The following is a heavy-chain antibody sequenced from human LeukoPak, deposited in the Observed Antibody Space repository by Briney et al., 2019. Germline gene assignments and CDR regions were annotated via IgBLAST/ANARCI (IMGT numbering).Heavy chain of an antibody. V-gene: IGHV4-30-4*01. CDR3: ARDEISSGAFDY. J-gene: IGHJ4*02. CDR1: GGSISSGDYY. Sequence: SETLSLTCTVSGGSISSGDYYWSWIRQPPGKGLEWFGYIYYSGSTYYNPSLKSRVTISVDTSKNQFSLKLSSVTAADTAVYYCARDEISSGAFDYWGQGTLVTVSS. D-gene: IGHD6-19*01. CDR2: IYYSGST.